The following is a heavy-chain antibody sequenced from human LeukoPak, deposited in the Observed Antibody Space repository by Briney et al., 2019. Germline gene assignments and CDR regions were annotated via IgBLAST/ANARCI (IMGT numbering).Heavy chain of an antibody. Sequence: MSSETLSLTCTVSGGSISSSSHYWGWIRQPPGKGLEWIGSISNSGSTYYNPSLKSRVTISVDTSNNQFSLKLSSVTAADTAIYYCAKTPYGDYYDSWGQGTLVTVSS. V-gene: IGHV4-39*07. CDR2: ISNSGST. CDR3: AKTPYGDYYDS. CDR1: GGSISSSSHY. D-gene: IGHD4-17*01. J-gene: IGHJ4*02.